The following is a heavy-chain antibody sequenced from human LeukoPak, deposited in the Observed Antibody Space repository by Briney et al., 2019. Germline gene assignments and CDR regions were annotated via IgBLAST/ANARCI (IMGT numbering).Heavy chain of an antibody. J-gene: IGHJ4*02. D-gene: IGHD3-3*01. V-gene: IGHV1-2*02. CDR3: ATSTIFGVVPLGY. CDR1: GYTFTGYY. CDR2: INPNSGGT. Sequence: GPSVKVSCKASGYTFTGYYMHWVRQAPGQGLEWMGGINPNSGGTNYAQKFQGRVTMTRDTSISTAYMELSRLRSDDTAVYYCATSTIFGVVPLGYWGQGTLVTVSS.